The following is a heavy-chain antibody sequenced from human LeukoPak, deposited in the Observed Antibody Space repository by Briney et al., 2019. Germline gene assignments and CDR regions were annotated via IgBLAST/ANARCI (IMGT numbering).Heavy chain of an antibody. CDR2: INPNSGGT. J-gene: IGHJ4*02. CDR1: GYTFTSYY. D-gene: IGHD3-10*01. V-gene: IGHV1-2*02. CDR3: ARESVITMVRGDTYYFDY. Sequence: ASVKVSCKASGYTFTSYYMHWVRQAPGQGLEWMGWINPNSGGTNYAQKFQGRVTMTRDTSISTAYMELSRLRSDDTAVYYCARESVITMVRGDTYYFDYWGQGTLVTVSS.